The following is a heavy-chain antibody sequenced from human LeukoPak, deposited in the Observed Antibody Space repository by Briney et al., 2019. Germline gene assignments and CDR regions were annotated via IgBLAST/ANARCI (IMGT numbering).Heavy chain of an antibody. CDR3: AKDMRQYNWNYVTFDY. V-gene: IGHV1-8*01. J-gene: IGHJ4*02. D-gene: IGHD1-7*01. CDR1: GYTFTSYD. Sequence: ASVKVSCKASGYTFTSYDINWVRQATGQGLEWMGWMNPNSGNTGYAQKFQGRVTMTRNTSISTAYMELSSLRSEDTAVYYCAKDMRQYNWNYVTFDYWGQGTLVTVSS. CDR2: MNPNSGNT.